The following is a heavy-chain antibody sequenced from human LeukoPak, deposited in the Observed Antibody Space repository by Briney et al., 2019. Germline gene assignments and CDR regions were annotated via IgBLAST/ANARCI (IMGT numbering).Heavy chain of an antibody. CDR1: GYTCTRYY. V-gene: IGHV1-46*01. CDR2: IDPSGGST. D-gene: IGHD7-27*01. J-gene: IGHJ4*02. CDR3: ARAEDTGVDY. Sequence: ASVKVSCKASGYTCTRYYIHWVRQAPGQALEWMGIIDPSGGSTSYAQKFQGRVTMTRDTSTSTVYMDLSSLRSEDTAVYYCARAEDTGVDYWGQGTLVTVSS.